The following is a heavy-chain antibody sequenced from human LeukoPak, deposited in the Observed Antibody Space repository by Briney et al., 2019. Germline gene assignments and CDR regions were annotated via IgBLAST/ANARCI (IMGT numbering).Heavy chain of an antibody. CDR1: GFTFSSYA. J-gene: IGHJ4*02. CDR2: ISGSGGST. CDR3: AKEMITMDRGVKPFDY. D-gene: IGHD3-10*01. V-gene: IGHV3-23*01. Sequence: GESLRLSCAASGFTFSSYAMSWVRQAPGKWLEWVSAISGSGGSTYYADSVKGRFTISRDNSKNTLYLQMNSLRAEDTAVYYCAKEMITMDRGVKPFDYWGQGTLVTVSS.